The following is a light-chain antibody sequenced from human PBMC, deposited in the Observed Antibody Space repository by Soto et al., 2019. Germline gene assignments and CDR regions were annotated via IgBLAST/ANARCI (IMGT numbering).Light chain of an antibody. CDR2: GAS. CDR3: QQYDKWPLT. CDR1: QSIRNN. V-gene: IGKV3-15*01. Sequence: EIVMTQSPATLSVSPGERATLSCRASQSIRNNLAWYQQRPGQSPTLLIYGASTRAPGVPANFRGSGSGTDFTLTISSLQSEDFAVYICQQYDKWPLTFGGGTKVDIK. J-gene: IGKJ4*01.